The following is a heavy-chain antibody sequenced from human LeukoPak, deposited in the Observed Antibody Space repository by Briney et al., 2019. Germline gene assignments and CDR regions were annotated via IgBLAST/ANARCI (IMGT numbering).Heavy chain of an antibody. J-gene: IGHJ4*02. CDR2: IYSGGST. CDR3: ARVGSGNTYGYGDY. Sequence: GGSLRLSCAASGFTVSSNYMSWVRQAPGKGLEWVSVIYSGGSTYYADSVKGRFTISRDNSKNTLYLQMNSLRVEDTAVYFCARVGSGNTYGYGDYWGQGTLVTVSS. CDR1: GFTVSSNY. V-gene: IGHV3-66*01. D-gene: IGHD5-18*01.